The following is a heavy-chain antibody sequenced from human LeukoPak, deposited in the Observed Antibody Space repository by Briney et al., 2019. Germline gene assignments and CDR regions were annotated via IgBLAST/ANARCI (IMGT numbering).Heavy chain of an antibody. D-gene: IGHD3-9*01. V-gene: IGHV3-53*01. CDR2: IYSGSST. J-gene: IGHJ6*03. CDR1: GVTFSDYYS. Sequence: GGSLRLSCSASGVTFSDYYSMNWVRQAPGKGLEWVSVIYSGSSTYYADSVKGRFTISRDNSKNTLYLQMNSLRAEDTAVYYCARERTYYDILTGSKKKRDYYYYYMDVWGKGTTVTISS. CDR3: ARERTYYDILTGSKKKRDYYYYYMDV.